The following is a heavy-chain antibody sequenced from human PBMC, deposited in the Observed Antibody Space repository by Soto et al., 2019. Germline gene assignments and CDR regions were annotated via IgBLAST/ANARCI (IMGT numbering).Heavy chain of an antibody. CDR3: ARLHYYGSGSYGGYYYGMDV. Sequence: QVQLVQSGAEVKKPGASVKVSCKAFGYTFTSYGISWVRQAPGQGLEWMGWISAYNGNTNYAQKLQGRVTMTTDTSTSTAYMELRSLRSDDTAVYYCARLHYYGSGSYGGYYYGMDVWGQGTTVTVSS. D-gene: IGHD3-10*01. J-gene: IGHJ6*02. CDR2: ISAYNGNT. CDR1: GYTFTSYG. V-gene: IGHV1-18*01.